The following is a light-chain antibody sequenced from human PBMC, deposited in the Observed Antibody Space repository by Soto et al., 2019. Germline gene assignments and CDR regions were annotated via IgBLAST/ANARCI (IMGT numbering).Light chain of an antibody. CDR2: GAS. CDR3: QQYGSSPS. J-gene: IGKJ1*01. V-gene: IGKV3-20*01. CDR1: QSVSSSY. Sequence: EIVLTQSPGTLSLSPGERATLSCRASQSVSSSYLAWYQQKPGQAPRLLIYGASSRATGIPDRFRGSGSGTDFTLTISRLEPEDFAVYYCQQYGSSPSFGQGNKVEIQ.